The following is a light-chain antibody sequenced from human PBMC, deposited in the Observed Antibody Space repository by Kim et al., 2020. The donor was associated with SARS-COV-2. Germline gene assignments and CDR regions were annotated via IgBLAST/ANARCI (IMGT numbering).Light chain of an antibody. Sequence: QSVLTQPPSVSGAPGHGVTISCTGSSSNIGAGYDVQWYQQLPGTAPKLLIYGNHVRPSGVPGRFIASKSDTSASLAITGLQAEDEGNYYCQSYDKSLGGSVFGGGTKVTVL. J-gene: IGLJ3*02. CDR1: SSNIGAGYD. CDR2: GNH. CDR3: QSYDKSLGGSV. V-gene: IGLV1-40*01.